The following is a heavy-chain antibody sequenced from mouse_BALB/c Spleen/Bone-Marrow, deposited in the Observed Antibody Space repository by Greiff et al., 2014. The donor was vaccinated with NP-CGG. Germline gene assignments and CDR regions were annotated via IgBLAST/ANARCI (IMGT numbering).Heavy chain of an antibody. CDR2: IDPANGNT. Sequence: EAKLVESGAELVKPGASVKLSCTASGFNIKDTYMHWVKQRPEQGLEWIGRIDPANGNTKYDPKFQGKATITADTSSNTAYLQLSSLTSEDTAVYYCASYRCAWYFDVWGAGTTVTVSS. D-gene: IGHD2-14*01. CDR1: GFNIKDTY. V-gene: IGHV14-3*02. CDR3: ASYRCAWYFDV. J-gene: IGHJ1*01.